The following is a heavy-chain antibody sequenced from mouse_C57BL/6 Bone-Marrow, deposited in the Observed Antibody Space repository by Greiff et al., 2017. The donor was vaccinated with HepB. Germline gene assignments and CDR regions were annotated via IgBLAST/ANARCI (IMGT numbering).Heavy chain of an antibody. V-gene: IGHV1-69*01. CDR1: GYTFTSYW. Sequence: QVQLQQPGAELVMPGASVKLSCKASGYTFTSYWMHWVKQRPGQGLEWIGEIDPSDSYTNYNQKFKGKSTLTVDKSSSTAYMQLSSLTSEDSAVYYCARSGVLGDYWGQGTTLTVSS. CDR2: IDPSDSYT. D-gene: IGHD4-1*01. CDR3: ARSGVLGDY. J-gene: IGHJ2*01.